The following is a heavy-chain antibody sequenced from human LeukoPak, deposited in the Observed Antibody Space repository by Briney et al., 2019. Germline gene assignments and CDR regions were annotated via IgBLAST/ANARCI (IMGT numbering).Heavy chain of an antibody. J-gene: IGHJ6*02. CDR3: ARGFGKAAANVFGGYTMDV. Sequence: GLSLRLSCAASGFTVDSNYMGWVRQAPGKGLEWGSLIYTGGSTYYADSVRGRFPISRDNSKNTLYLQMNSLRPEDTAVYYCARGFGKAAANVFGGYTMDVWGQGTTVTGSS. CDR2: IYTGGST. V-gene: IGHV3-66*02. CDR1: GFTVDSNY. D-gene: IGHD6-13*01.